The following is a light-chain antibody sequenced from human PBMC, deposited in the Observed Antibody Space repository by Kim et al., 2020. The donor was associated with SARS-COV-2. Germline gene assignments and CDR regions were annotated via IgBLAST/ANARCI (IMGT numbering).Light chain of an antibody. V-gene: IGKV3-15*01. J-gene: IGKJ2*03. CDR2: GAS. Sequence: GSPGEITTLSCGASQSADSNLAWYQQKPGQAPGLLIYGASTRAAGIPARFSGSGSGTEFSLTISSLQSEDFAMYYCQQYANWPYGFGQGTKLEI. CDR1: QSADSN. CDR3: QQYANWPYG.